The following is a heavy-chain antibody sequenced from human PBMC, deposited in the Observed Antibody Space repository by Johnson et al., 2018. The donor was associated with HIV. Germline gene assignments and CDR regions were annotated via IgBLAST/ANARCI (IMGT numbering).Heavy chain of an antibody. Sequence: EVQLVESGGGVVQPGRSLRLSCAASGFTFSSYAMHWVRQATGKGLEWVSAIGTAGDTYYPGSVKGRFTISRENAKNTLYLQMNSLRAEDTAVYFCARAGYYVGAFDIWGQGTMVTVSS. V-gene: IGHV3-13*01. CDR2: IGTAGDT. CDR1: GFTFSSYA. CDR3: ARAGYYVGAFDI. D-gene: IGHD1-26*01. J-gene: IGHJ3*02.